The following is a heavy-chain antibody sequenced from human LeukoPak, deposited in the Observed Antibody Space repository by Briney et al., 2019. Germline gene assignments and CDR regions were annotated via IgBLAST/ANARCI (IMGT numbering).Heavy chain of an antibody. CDR3: AKGDVVTAIFPLDY. CDR1: GFTFSSYA. V-gene: IGHV3-23*01. J-gene: IGHJ4*02. D-gene: IGHD5-12*01. CDR2: ISGSGGTT. Sequence: PGGSLRLSCAASGFTFSSYAMSWVRQAPGKGLERVSGISGSGGTTYYADSVQGRFTISRDNSKKTLFLQMSSLRAEDTAVYYCAKGDVVTAIFPLDYWDQGTLVIVSS.